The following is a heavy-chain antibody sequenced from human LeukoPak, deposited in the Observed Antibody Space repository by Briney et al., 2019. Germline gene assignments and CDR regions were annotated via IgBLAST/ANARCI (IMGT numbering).Heavy chain of an antibody. CDR1: GFTFSTYA. V-gene: IGHV3-23*01. Sequence: PGGSLRLSCAASGFTFSTYAMTWVRQAPGKGLDWVAVISGSGGNTYYADSVKGRFIISRDNSKNTLFLQKNSLRAEDTAVYYCARAPSGWSDYWYFDLWGRGTLVTVSS. CDR3: ARAPSGWSDYWYFDL. CDR2: ISGSGGNT. D-gene: IGHD6-19*01. J-gene: IGHJ2*01.